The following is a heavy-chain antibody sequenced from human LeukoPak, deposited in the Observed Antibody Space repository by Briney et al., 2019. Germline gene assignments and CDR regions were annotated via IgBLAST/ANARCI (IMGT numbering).Heavy chain of an antibody. CDR1: GFTFSNYW. Sequence: GGSLRLSCAASGFTFSNYWMHWVRQAPGKGLVWVSRINSDGINTSYADSVKGRFTISRDNAKNTLNLQMNSLRAEDTAVYYCARDHHRRLYDSQARDTFDVWGQGTVVTVSS. V-gene: IGHV3-74*01. D-gene: IGHD3-22*01. CDR3: ARDHHRRLYDSQARDTFDV. CDR2: INSDGINT. J-gene: IGHJ3*01.